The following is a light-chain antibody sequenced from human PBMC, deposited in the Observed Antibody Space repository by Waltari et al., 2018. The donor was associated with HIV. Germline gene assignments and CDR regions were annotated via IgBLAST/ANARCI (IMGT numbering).Light chain of an antibody. CDR2: RNN. V-gene: IGLV1-47*01. CDR1: SSN. J-gene: IGLJ2*01. Sequence: QSVLTQPPSASGTPGQRVTISCSGSSSNVHWYQKLPGTAPKLLIFRNNQRASGVPDRSSGSKSGTSASLVISGLRSEDEADYYCATWADRPSGPVVFGGGTKVTVL. CDR3: ATWADRPSGPVV.